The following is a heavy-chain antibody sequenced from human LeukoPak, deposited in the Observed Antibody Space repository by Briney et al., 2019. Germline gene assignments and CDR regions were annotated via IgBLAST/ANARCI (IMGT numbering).Heavy chain of an antibody. Sequence: GGSLRLSCAASGFTFSSYAMSWVRQAPGKGLEWVSAISGSGGSTYYADPVKGRFTISRDNSKNTLYLQMNSLRAEDTAVYYCAKSREYSYYYYGMDVWGQGTTVTVSS. D-gene: IGHD2-15*01. V-gene: IGHV3-23*01. J-gene: IGHJ6*02. CDR2: ISGSGGST. CDR3: AKSREYSYYYYGMDV. CDR1: GFTFSSYA.